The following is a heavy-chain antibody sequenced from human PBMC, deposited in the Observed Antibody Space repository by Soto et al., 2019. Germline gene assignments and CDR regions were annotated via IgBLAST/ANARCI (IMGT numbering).Heavy chain of an antibody. J-gene: IGHJ4*02. CDR2: IDYNGVT. D-gene: IGHD2-15*01. Sequence: SESLSLTGTVSGGSVYRSGYYWGWILQPPGRGLEWIGNIDYNGVTYSNPSLKSRVTISRDTSKNQFSLKLTSVTAADTALYYCGKVLVGATGHTDSDSWGPGTLVTVS. CDR1: GGSVYRSGYY. CDR3: GKVLVGATGHTDSDS. V-gene: IGHV4-39*01.